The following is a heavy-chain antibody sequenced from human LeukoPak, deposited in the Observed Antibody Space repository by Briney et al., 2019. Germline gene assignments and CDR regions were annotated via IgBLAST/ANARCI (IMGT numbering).Heavy chain of an antibody. CDR2: ISAYNGNT. CDR1: GYTFTSYG. V-gene: IGHV1-18*01. CDR3: ARGPLIYCSSTSCKEDGMDV. D-gene: IGHD2-2*01. J-gene: IGHJ6*02. Sequence: ASVKVSCKAPGYTFTSYGISWVRQAPGQGLEWMGWISAYNGNTNYAQKLQGRVTMTTDTSTSTAYMELRSLRSDDTAVYYCARGPLIYCSSTSCKEDGMDVWGQGTTVTVSS.